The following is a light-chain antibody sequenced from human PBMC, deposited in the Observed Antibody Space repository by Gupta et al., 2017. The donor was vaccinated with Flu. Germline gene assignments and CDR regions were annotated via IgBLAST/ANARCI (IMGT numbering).Light chain of an antibody. Sequence: QSALTQPASVSGSPGQSITISCTGTSSDVGGYNYVSWYQQHPGKAPKLMIYEVSNRPSGVSNRFSGCKAGNTASLTICGLQAEDEADYYCSSYTSSSTRVFGTGTKVTVL. CDR2: EVS. V-gene: IGLV2-14*01. CDR1: SSDVGGYNY. CDR3: SSYTSSSTRV. J-gene: IGLJ1*01.